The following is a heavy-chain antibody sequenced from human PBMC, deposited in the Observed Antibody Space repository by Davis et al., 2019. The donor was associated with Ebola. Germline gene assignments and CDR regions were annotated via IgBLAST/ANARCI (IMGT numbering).Heavy chain of an antibody. CDR3: ARGGGWGYSYGKTDYYFYGLDV. V-gene: IGHV3-7*03. CDR1: GFTFSSYW. Sequence: GESLKISCAASGFTFSSYWMTWVRQAPGKGLEWVANIKQDGSEKYYVDSVKGRFTISRDNANNSLYLQMNSLRAEDTAVYYCARGGGWGYSYGKTDYYFYGLDVWGQGTTVTVSS. J-gene: IGHJ6*02. CDR2: IKQDGSEK. D-gene: IGHD5-18*01.